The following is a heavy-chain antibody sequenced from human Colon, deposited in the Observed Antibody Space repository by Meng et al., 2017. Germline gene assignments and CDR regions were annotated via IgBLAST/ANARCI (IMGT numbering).Heavy chain of an antibody. V-gene: IGHV4-4*02. Sequence: VQLQASGHRLVKPWESRSLAWSGSGSTVSVNSFWRSVRQPPGRGLEWIEKIDHRGSAYYRPSLNSLVTMSLDKSSNKFSLRLTSVNAADTAVYYSARHGGYYQDFWGQGTLVTVSS. CDR1: GSTVSVNSF. D-gene: IGHD4-23*01. CDR3: ARHGGYYQDF. J-gene: IGHJ4*02. CDR2: IDHRGSA.